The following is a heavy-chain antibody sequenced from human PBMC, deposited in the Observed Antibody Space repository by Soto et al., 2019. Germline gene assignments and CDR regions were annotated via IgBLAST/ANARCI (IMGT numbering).Heavy chain of an antibody. CDR3: AKDYLSSAWFGYGMDV. V-gene: IGHV3-23*01. D-gene: IGHD3-10*01. J-gene: IGHJ6*02. Sequence: GSLTLSCPASGFPLCSFAMTWVRQAPGRGLEWVSAIRSSDGRTNYADSVKGRFTISRDNSKNTLYLQMNSLRAEDTAVYFCAKDYLSSAWFGYGMDVWGQGTTVTVSS. CDR2: IRSSDGRT. CDR1: GFPLCSFA.